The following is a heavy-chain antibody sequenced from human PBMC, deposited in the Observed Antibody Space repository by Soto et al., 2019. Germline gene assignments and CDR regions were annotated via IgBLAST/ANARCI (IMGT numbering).Heavy chain of an antibody. Sequence: QVQLQESGPGLVKPSETLSLTCTVSGGSISSYYWSWIRQPPGKGLEWIGYIYYCGSTNYNPSLKSRVTISVDTSKNQFSLKLSSVTAADTAVYYCAEGSSSWYYFDYWGQGTLVTVSS. CDR3: AEGSSSWYYFDY. CDR2: IYYCGST. V-gene: IGHV4-59*01. CDR1: GGSISSYY. J-gene: IGHJ4*02. D-gene: IGHD6-13*01.